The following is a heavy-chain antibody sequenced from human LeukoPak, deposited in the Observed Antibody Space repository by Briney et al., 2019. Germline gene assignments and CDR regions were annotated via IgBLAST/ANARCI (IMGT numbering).Heavy chain of an antibody. Sequence: SETLSLTCAVYGGSFSGYHWSWIRQPPGKGLEWIGEINHSGSTNYNPSLKSRVTISVDTSKNQFSLKLSSVTAADTAVYYCARDGVTAQDYGMDVWGQGTTVTVSS. CDR2: INHSGST. V-gene: IGHV4-34*01. CDR1: GGSFSGYH. D-gene: IGHD4-23*01. J-gene: IGHJ6*02. CDR3: ARDGVTAQDYGMDV.